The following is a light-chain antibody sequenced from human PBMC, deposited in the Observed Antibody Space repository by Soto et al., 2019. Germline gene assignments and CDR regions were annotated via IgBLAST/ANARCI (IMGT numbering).Light chain of an antibody. CDR1: QDISNY. CDR2: DAS. Sequence: DIQMTQSPSSLSASVGDRVTITCQASQDISNYLNWYQQKPGKAPKLLIYDASNLETGVPSRFSGSGSVTDFTFTISSLQPEDIATDYCQQYDNRPLTFGGGTKVEIK. J-gene: IGKJ4*01. V-gene: IGKV1-33*01. CDR3: QQYDNRPLT.